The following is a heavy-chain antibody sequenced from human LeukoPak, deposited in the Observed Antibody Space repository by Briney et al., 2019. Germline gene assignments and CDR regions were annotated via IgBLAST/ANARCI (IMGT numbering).Heavy chain of an antibody. CDR1: GYTFTSYD. CDR2: MNPNSGNT. CDR3: ARGVQGPLGDWFDP. D-gene: IGHD1-1*01. Sequence: GASVKVSSKASGYTFTSYDINWVRQAPGQGLEWMGWMNPNSGNTGYAQKFQGRVTMTRNTSISTAYMELSSLRSEDTAVYYCARGVQGPLGDWFDPWGQGTLVTVSS. J-gene: IGHJ5*02. V-gene: IGHV1-8*01.